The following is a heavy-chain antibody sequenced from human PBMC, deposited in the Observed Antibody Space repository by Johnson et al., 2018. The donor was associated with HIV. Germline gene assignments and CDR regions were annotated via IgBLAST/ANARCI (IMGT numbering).Heavy chain of an antibody. J-gene: IGHJ3*02. V-gene: IGHV3-30*02. Sequence: QVQLVESGGGVVQPGGSLRLSCAASGFTFSTYGMHWVRQAPGKGLEWAAFIRYDGSNKYYADSVKGRFTISRDNSKNTLYLQMNSLRAEDTAVYYCESSESFGAFDIWCRGTMVTVSS. CDR1: GFTFSTYG. D-gene: IGHD1-26*01. CDR2: IRYDGSNK. CDR3: ESSESFGAFDI.